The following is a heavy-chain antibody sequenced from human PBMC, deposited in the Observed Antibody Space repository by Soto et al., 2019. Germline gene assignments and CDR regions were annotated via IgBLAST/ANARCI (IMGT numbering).Heavy chain of an antibody. J-gene: IGHJ6*03. Sequence: GASVKVSCKASGYTFTSYDINWVRQATGQGLEWMGWMNPNSGNTGYAQKFQGRVTMTRNTSISTAYMELSSLRSEDTAVYYFAREERGGFGELYYYYMDVWGKGTTVTVSS. CDR3: AREERGGFGELYYYYMDV. CDR1: GYTFTSYD. V-gene: IGHV1-8*01. D-gene: IGHD3-10*01. CDR2: MNPNSGNT.